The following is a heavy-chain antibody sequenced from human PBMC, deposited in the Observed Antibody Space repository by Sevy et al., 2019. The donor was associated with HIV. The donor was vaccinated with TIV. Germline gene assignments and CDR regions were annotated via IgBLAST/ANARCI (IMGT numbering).Heavy chain of an antibody. Sequence: ASVKVSCKASGGTFSSYAISWVRQAPGHGLEWMGGIIPIFGTANYAQKFQGRVTITADKSTSTAYMELSSLGSEDTAVYYWARDGRRQQLVWATAANKRAYYFDYWGQGTLVTVSS. D-gene: IGHD6-13*01. CDR3: ARDGRRQQLVWATAANKRAYYFDY. V-gene: IGHV1-69*06. J-gene: IGHJ4*02. CDR1: GGTFSSYA. CDR2: IIPIFGTA.